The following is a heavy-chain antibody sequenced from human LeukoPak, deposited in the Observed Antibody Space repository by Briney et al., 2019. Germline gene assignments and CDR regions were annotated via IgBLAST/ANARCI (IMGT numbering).Heavy chain of an antibody. CDR3: ASYGSGSYGPLYYFDY. Sequence: ASVKVSCKASGGTFSSYAISWVRQAPGQGLEWMGGIIPIFGTANYAQKFQGRVTITADESTSTAYMELSSLRSDDTAVYYCASYGSGSYGPLYYFDYWGQGTLVTVSS. CDR2: IIPIFGTA. CDR1: GGTFSSYA. V-gene: IGHV1-69*01. D-gene: IGHD3-10*01. J-gene: IGHJ4*02.